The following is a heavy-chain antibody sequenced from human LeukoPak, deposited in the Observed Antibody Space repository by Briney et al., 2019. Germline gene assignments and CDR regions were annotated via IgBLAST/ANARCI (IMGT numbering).Heavy chain of an antibody. CDR3: ARAPYYYDSSGYYARPYYSDY. Sequence: SVKVSCKASGYTFTSYAISWVRQAPGQGLEWMGGIVPIFGTANYAQKFQGRVTITTDESTSTAYMELSSLRSEDTAVYYCARAPYYYDSSGYYARPYYSDYWGQGTLVTVSS. D-gene: IGHD3-22*01. V-gene: IGHV1-69*05. CDR2: IVPIFGTA. CDR1: GYTFTSYA. J-gene: IGHJ4*02.